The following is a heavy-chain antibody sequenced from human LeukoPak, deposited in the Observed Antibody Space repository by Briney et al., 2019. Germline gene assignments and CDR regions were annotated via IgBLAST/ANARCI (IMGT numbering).Heavy chain of an antibody. CDR2: IIPIFGTA. V-gene: IGHV1-69*13. Sequence: GASVKVSCKASGGTFSSYAISWVRQAPGQGLEWMGGIIPIFGTANYAQKFQGRVTITADESMSTAYMELSSLRSEDTAVYYCARDEILLVMRAIWDCSSTSCYTGAFDIWGQGTMVTVSS. D-gene: IGHD2-2*02. CDR3: ARDEILLVMRAIWDCSSTSCYTGAFDI. CDR1: GGTFSSYA. J-gene: IGHJ3*02.